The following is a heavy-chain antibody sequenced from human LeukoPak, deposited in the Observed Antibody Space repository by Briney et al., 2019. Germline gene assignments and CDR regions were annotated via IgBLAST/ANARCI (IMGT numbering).Heavy chain of an antibody. V-gene: IGHV4-61*02. Sequence: PSQTLSLTCTVSGGSISSGSYYWSWIRQPAGKGLEWIGRIYTSGSTNYNPSLKSRVTISVDTSKNQFSLKLSSVTAADTAVYYCAKDNGGYGGFDYWGQGTLVTVSS. J-gene: IGHJ4*02. CDR3: AKDNGGYGGFDY. CDR2: IYTSGST. D-gene: IGHD5-12*01. CDR1: GGSISSGSYY.